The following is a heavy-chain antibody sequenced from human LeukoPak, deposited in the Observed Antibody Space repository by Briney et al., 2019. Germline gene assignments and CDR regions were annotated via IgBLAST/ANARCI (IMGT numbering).Heavy chain of an antibody. CDR1: GGSFSGYY. Sequence: SETLSLTCAVSGGSFSGYYWSWIRQPPGKGLEWIGEINHSGSTNYNPSLKSRVTISVDTSKNQFSLKLSSVTAADTAVYYCARGFSRGYCSGASCYPYFDYWGQGTLVTVSS. CDR3: ARGFSRGYCSGASCYPYFDY. V-gene: IGHV4-34*01. J-gene: IGHJ4*02. CDR2: INHSGST. D-gene: IGHD2-15*01.